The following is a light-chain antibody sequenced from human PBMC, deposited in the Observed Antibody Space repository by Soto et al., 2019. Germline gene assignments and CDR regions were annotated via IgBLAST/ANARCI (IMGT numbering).Light chain of an antibody. CDR1: SSDVGGYNY. CDR2: EVY. J-gene: IGLJ1*01. V-gene: IGLV2-8*01. CDR3: SSYVGTNSYV. Sequence: QSVLTQPPSASGSPGQSVTISCTGTSSDVGGYNYVSWYQHHPGKAPKLIIYEVYKRPSGVPDRFSGSKSGNTAALTVSLLQAEDEADYYCSSYVGTNSYVFGTGTKVTVL.